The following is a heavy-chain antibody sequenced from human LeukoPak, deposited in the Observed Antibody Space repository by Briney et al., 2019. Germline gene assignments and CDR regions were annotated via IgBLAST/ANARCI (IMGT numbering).Heavy chain of an antibody. CDR1: GFTFSSYS. Sequence: GGSLRLSCAASGFTFSSYSMNWVRRAPGKGLEWVSYISSSSSTIYYADSVKGRFTISRDNAKNSLYLQMNSLRAEDTAVYYCARDRGCSSTSCYAGGYYYYGMDVWGQGTTVTVSS. J-gene: IGHJ6*02. D-gene: IGHD2-2*01. V-gene: IGHV3-48*01. CDR3: ARDRGCSSTSCYAGGYYYYGMDV. CDR2: ISSSSSTI.